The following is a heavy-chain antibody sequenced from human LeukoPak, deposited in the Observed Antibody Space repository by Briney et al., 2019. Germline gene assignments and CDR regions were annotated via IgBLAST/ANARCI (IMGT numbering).Heavy chain of an antibody. D-gene: IGHD3-10*01. J-gene: IGHJ3*01. V-gene: IGHV4-4*02. Sequence: SETLSLTCAVSGGSISSSNWWSWVRQPPGKGLEWIGEIYHSGSTNYNPSLKSRVTISVDTSKNQFSLKLSSVTAADTAVYYCAKAGVLLWFGESKNWFDPWGQGTMVTVSS. CDR3: AKAGVLLWFGESKNWFDP. CDR1: GGSISSSNW. CDR2: IYHSGST.